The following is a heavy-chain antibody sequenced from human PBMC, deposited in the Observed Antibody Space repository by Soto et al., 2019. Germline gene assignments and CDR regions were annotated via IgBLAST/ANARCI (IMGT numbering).Heavy chain of an antibody. J-gene: IGHJ6*02. CDR2: IHYIGGS. V-gene: IGHV4-59*12. CDR1: GASITNYH. Sequence: SETLSLTCSVSGASITNYHWNWIRQTPGKGLEWIGFIHYIGGSKFNATLKSRLTMSVDTSKNQFSLKLSSVTAADTAVYYCARDYTDYDFWSGRYYYGMDVWGQGTTVTVSS. D-gene: IGHD3-3*01. CDR3: ARDYTDYDFWSGRYYYGMDV.